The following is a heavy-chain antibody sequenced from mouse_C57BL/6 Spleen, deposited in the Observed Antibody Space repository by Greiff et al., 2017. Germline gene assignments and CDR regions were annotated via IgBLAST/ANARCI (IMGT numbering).Heavy chain of an antibody. D-gene: IGHD2-4*01. J-gene: IGHJ3*01. CDR2: IYPGDGDT. V-gene: IGHV1-80*01. Sequence: QVQLQQSGAELVKPGASVKISCKASGYAFSSYWMNGVKQRPGKGLEWIGQIYPGDGDTNYNGKFKGKATLTADKSSSTAYMQLSSLTSEDSAVYFCARDDYDGGFAYWGQGTLVTVSA. CDR3: ARDDYDGGFAY. CDR1: GYAFSSYW.